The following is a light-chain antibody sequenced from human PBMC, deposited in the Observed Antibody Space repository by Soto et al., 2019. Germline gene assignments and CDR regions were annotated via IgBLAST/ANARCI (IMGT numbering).Light chain of an antibody. CDR1: QSITSN. V-gene: IGKV3-15*01. CDR2: GAS. J-gene: IGKJ5*01. CDR3: QQYSSWPPIT. Sequence: EIVMTQSPATLSVSPGERATLSCRASQSITSNLAWYQQKPGQAPRLLIYGASTRATGIPARFSGSGSGTEFTLTISSLKSEDYAVYYCQQYSSWPPITFGQGTRLEIK.